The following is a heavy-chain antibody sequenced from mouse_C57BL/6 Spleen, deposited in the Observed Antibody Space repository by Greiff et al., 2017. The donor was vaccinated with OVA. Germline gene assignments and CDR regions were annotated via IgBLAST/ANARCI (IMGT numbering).Heavy chain of an antibody. J-gene: IGHJ3*01. V-gene: IGHV1-50*01. CDR2: IDPSDSYT. CDR1: GYTFTSYW. D-gene: IGHD1-1*01. CDR3: ARGDGSSPFAY. Sequence: QVQLKQPGAELVKPGASVKLSCKASGYTFTSYWMQWVKQRPGQGLEWIGEIDPSDSYTNYNQKFKGKATLTVDTSSSTAYMQLSSLTSEDSAVYYCARGDGSSPFAYWGQGTLVTVSA.